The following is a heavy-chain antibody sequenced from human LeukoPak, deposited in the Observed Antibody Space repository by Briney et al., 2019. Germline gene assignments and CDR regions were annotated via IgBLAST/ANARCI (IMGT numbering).Heavy chain of an antibody. CDR1: GGSMSSYY. J-gene: IGHJ4*02. V-gene: IGHV4-59*08. Sequence: SETLSLTCTVSGGSMSSYYWSWVRQPPGKGLEWIGYIYYSGSTKYNPSLKSRVTISVDTSKNQFSLKLSSVTAADTAVYYCARGARAGYNLEPFDYWGQGTLVTVSS. CDR3: ARGARAGYNLEPFDY. D-gene: IGHD5-24*01. CDR2: IYYSGST.